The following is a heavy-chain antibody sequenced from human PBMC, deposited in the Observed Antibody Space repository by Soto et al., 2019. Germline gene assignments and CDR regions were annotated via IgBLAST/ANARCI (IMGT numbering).Heavy chain of an antibody. V-gene: IGHV4-59*08. Sequence: SETLSLTCTVSGGSISSYYWSWIRQPPGKGLEWIGYIYYSGSTNYNPSLKSRVTISVDTSKNQFSLKLSSVTAADTAVYYCARRAVTSPYYYYYMDVWGKGTTVTVSS. CDR3: ARRAVTSPYYYYYMDV. D-gene: IGHD4-17*01. CDR2: IYYSGST. CDR1: GGSISSYY. J-gene: IGHJ6*03.